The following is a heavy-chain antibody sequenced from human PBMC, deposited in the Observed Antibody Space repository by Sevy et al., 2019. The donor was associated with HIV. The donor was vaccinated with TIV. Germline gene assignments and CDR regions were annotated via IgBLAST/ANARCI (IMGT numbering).Heavy chain of an antibody. D-gene: IGHD3-22*01. Sequence: GGSLRLSCAASGFTFSSYAMSWVRQAPGKGLEWVSAISGSGGSTYYADSVKGRFTISRDNSKKTLYLQMNSLRAEDTAVYYCAKGEGGILGGGYRSYYGMDVWGQGTTVTVSS. CDR3: AKGEGGILGGGYRSYYGMDV. CDR2: ISGSGGST. J-gene: IGHJ6*02. CDR1: GFTFSSYA. V-gene: IGHV3-23*01.